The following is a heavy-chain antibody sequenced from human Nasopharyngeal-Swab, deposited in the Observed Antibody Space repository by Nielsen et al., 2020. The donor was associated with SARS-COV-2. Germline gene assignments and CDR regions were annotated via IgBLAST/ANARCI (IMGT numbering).Heavy chain of an antibody. CDR2: IDWDDDK. CDR3: ARTPYSTRGLDFDY. D-gene: IGHD2/OR15-2a*01. V-gene: IGHV2-70*11. CDR1: GFSLSTSGMC. Sequence: SGSTLVTPTQTLTLTCTFSGFSLSTSGMCVSWIRQPPGKALEWLARIDWDDDKYYSTSLKTRLTISKDTSINQVVLTMTNMEPVDTATYYCARTPYSTRGLDFDYWGQGTLVTVSS. J-gene: IGHJ4*02.